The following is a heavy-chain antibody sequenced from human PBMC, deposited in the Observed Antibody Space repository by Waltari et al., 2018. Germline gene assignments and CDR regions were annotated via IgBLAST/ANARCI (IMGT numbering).Heavy chain of an antibody. CDR1: GGSISSYY. CDR3: ARAPYSSGPDPAYYFDY. CDR2: IYTSGST. D-gene: IGHD6-19*01. V-gene: IGHV4-4*07. J-gene: IGHJ4*02. Sequence: QVQLQESGPGLVKPSETLSLTCTVSGGSISSYYWSWIRQPAGKGLEWIGRIYTSGSTNYNPSLKSRVTMSVDTSKNQFSLKLSSVTAADTAVYYCARAPYSSGPDPAYYFDYWGQGTLVTVSS.